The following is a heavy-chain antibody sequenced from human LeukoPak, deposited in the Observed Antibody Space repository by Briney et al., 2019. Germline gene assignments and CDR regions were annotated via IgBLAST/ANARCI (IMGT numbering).Heavy chain of an antibody. CDR2: IYYSGST. J-gene: IGHJ6*02. D-gene: IGHD4-17*01. CDR3: ARSAMTTVTTKLYYGMDV. V-gene: IGHV4-31*03. CDR1: GGSISSGGYY. Sequence: PSQTLSLTCTVSGGSISSGGYYWSWIRQHPGKGLEWIGYIYYSGSTYYNPSLKSRVTISVDTSKNQFSLKLSSVTAADTAVYYCARSAMTTVTTKLYYGMDVWGQGTTVTVPS.